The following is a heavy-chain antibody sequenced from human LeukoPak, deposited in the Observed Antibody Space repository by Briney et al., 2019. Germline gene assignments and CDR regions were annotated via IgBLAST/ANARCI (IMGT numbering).Heavy chain of an antibody. J-gene: IGHJ4*02. D-gene: IGHD3-22*01. V-gene: IGHV3-7*03. CDR1: GFTFSSYW. CDR3: ARGGELLRPADY. CDR2: MNQDGSEK. Sequence: GGSLRLSCAVSGFTFSSYWMSWVRQAPGKGLEWVANMNQDGSEKFYVDSVKGRFTISRDNAKNSLYLQMNNLRAEDTAVYYCARGGELLRPADYWGQGTLVTVSS.